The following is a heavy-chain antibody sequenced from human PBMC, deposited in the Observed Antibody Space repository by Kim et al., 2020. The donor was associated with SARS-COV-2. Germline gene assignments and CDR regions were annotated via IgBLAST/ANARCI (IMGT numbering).Heavy chain of an antibody. D-gene: IGHD1-26*01. Sequence: DPVKGRFTISRDNSKNTLYLQMNSLRAEDTAVYYCAKEDGSYYYYYYGMDVWGQGTTVTVSS. CDR3: AKEDGSYYYYYYGMDV. J-gene: IGHJ6*02. V-gene: IGHV3-30*02.